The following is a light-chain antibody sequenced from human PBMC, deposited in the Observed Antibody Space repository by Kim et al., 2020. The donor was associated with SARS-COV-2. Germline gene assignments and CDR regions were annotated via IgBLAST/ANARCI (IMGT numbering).Light chain of an antibody. CDR1: SSNIGSSY. V-gene: IGLV1-47*01. CDR3: AAWDDSLSGVV. CDR2: RNN. J-gene: IGLJ2*01. Sequence: GQRVHISCSGSSSNIGSSYVYWYQQLPGTAPKPLIYRNNQRPSGVPDRFSGSKSGTPAALAISGLRSEDEADYYCAAWDDSLSGVVFGGGTQLTVL.